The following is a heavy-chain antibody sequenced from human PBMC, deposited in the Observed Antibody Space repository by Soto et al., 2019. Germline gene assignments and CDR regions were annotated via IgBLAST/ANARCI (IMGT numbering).Heavy chain of an antibody. V-gene: IGHV4-39*01. CDR3: ARQLPSHSSGRVPRGFDP. CDR1: GGSISSSSYY. D-gene: IGHD6-19*01. J-gene: IGHJ5*02. CDR2: IYYSGST. Sequence: PSETLSLTCTVSGGSISSSSYYWGWIRQPPGKGLEWIGSIYYSGSTYYNPSLKSRVTISVDTSKNQFSLKLSSVTAADTAVYYCARQLPSHSSGRVPRGFDPWGQGTLVTVSS.